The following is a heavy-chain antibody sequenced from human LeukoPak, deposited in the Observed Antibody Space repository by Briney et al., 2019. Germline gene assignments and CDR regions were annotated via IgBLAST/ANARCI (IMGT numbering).Heavy chain of an antibody. V-gene: IGHV1-2*02. Sequence: GASVKVSCKTSGYSFTDYYMHWVRRAPGQGLEWMGWINPNSGGTSSAQKFQGRVTMTRDTSITTVYMEMNWLTSDDTAIYYCARADRFSGGPYLIGPGGQGTLVNGSS. J-gene: IGHJ4*01. CDR1: GYSFTDYY. D-gene: IGHD2-21*01. CDR3: ARADRFSGGPYLIGP. CDR2: INPNSGGT.